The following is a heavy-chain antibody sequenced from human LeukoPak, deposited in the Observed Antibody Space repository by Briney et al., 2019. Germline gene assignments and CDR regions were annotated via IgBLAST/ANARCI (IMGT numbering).Heavy chain of an antibody. CDR2: INPNSGGT. Sequence: ASVKVSCKASAYTFTGYYIHWVRQAPGQGLEWMGWINPNSGGTNYAQSFQGRVTMTRDTSISTAYMELNRLRSDDTAVYYCARDAGPGFDYWGQGTLVTVSS. V-gene: IGHV1-2*02. J-gene: IGHJ4*02. CDR3: ARDAGPGFDY. CDR1: AYTFTGYY.